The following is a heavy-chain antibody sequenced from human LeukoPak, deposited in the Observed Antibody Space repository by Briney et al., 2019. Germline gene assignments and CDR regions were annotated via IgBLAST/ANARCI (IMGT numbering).Heavy chain of an antibody. D-gene: IGHD6-13*01. V-gene: IGHV3-74*01. CDR2: ISWNSGSI. Sequence: GGSLRLSCEASGFTFNGHWMHWVRQAPGKGLVWVSGISWNSGSIGYADSVKGRFTISRDNSRNTLHLQMDSLRAEDTAVYYCARPSLYSSSWYGYWGQGTLVTVSS. CDR3: ARPSLYSSSWYGY. J-gene: IGHJ4*02. CDR1: GFTFNGHW.